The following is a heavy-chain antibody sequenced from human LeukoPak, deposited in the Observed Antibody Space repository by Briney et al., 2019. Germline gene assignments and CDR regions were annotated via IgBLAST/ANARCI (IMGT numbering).Heavy chain of an antibody. V-gene: IGHV3-23*01. J-gene: IGHJ4*02. CDR3: ARPYSSSVQRYFDY. Sequence: PGGSLRLSCAASGFTFRSKWMHWVRQAPGKGLEWVSAISVSGDNTYYADSVKGRFTISRDNSKNTLYLQMNSLRAEDSAVYYCARPYSSSVQRYFDYWGQGTLVTVSS. CDR2: ISVSGDNT. CDR1: GFTFRSKW. D-gene: IGHD2-2*01.